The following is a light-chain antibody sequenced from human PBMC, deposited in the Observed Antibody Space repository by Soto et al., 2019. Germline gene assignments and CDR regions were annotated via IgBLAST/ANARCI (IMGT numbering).Light chain of an antibody. V-gene: IGKV3-15*01. CDR1: QSVSGN. J-gene: IGKJ4*01. CDR3: QQYTKWPLT. Sequence: EIVMTQSPATLSVSPGERATLSCRASQSVSGNFAWYQQKPGQAPSLLIYAASTRATGISARFSGSASGTDFTLTISSLQSEDFALYYCQQYTKWPLTFGGGTKVEIK. CDR2: AAS.